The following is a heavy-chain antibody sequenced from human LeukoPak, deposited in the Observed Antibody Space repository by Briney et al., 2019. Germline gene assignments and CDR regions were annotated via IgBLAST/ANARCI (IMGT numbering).Heavy chain of an antibody. V-gene: IGHV1-69*13. J-gene: IGHJ4*02. Sequence: SVKLSCKASGGTFSSYAISWVRQAPGQGLEWMGGIIPIFGTTNYAQKFLGRVTITAEESTSTAYMDLSSLRSEDTAVYYCASPRLMGIAAAGGSFDQWGQGTLVTVSS. CDR2: IIPIFGTT. D-gene: IGHD6-13*01. CDR1: GGTFSSYA. CDR3: ASPRLMGIAAAGGSFDQ.